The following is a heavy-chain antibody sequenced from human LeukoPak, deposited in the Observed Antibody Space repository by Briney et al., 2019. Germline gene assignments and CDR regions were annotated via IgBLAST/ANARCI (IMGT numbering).Heavy chain of an antibody. Sequence: GGSLRLSCAASGFTFSDYYMTWIRQAPGKGLEWVSSIDSSGGYMFYADSVKGRFIISRDNAKDSLYLQMNSLRVEDTAVYYCLRGDRRDYWGQGTLVTVSS. CDR3: LRGDRRDY. J-gene: IGHJ4*02. V-gene: IGHV3-21*06. CDR2: IDSSGGYM. CDR1: GFTFSDYY.